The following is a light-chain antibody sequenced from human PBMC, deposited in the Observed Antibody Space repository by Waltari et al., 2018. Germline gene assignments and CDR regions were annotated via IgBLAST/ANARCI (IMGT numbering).Light chain of an antibody. CDR1: SSDVGGYNY. Sequence: LTQPASVSGSPGQSITISCTGTSSDVGGYNYVSWYQQHPGEAPKLMIYDVSKRPSGVSNRFSGSKSGNTASLTIYGLQAEDEADYYCCSYAGSSTSYVVFGGGTKLTVL. CDR3: CSYAGSSTSYVV. V-gene: IGLV2-23*02. J-gene: IGLJ2*01. CDR2: DVS.